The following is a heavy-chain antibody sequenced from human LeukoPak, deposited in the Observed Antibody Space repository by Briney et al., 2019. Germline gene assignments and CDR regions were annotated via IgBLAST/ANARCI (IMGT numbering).Heavy chain of an antibody. V-gene: IGHV4-59*11. CDR2: IYYSGST. CDR1: GGSISSHY. CDR3: ARIGSSYDFWSGYYPRSGYYMDV. Sequence: SETLSLTCTVSGGSISSHYWSWIRQPPGKGLKWIGYIYYSGSTNYNPSLKSRVTISVDTSKNQFSLKLSSVTAAGTAVYYCARIGSSYDFWSGYYPRSGYYMDVWGKGTTVTVSS. J-gene: IGHJ6*03. D-gene: IGHD3-3*01.